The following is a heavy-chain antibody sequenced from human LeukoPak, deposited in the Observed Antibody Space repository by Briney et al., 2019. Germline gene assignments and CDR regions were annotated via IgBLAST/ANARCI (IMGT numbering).Heavy chain of an antibody. CDR2: IYYSGST. V-gene: IGHV4-59*01. Sequence: SETLSLTCTVSGGSISSYYWSWIRQPPGKGLEWIGYIYYSGSTNYNPSLKSRVTISVDTTNNQFSLKLSSVTAADTAVYYCARSYYYDSPLGYWGQGTLVTVSS. D-gene: IGHD3-22*01. CDR1: GGSISSYY. J-gene: IGHJ4*02. CDR3: ARSYYYDSPLGY.